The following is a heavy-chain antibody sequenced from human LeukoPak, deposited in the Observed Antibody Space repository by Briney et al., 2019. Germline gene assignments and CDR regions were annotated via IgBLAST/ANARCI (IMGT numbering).Heavy chain of an antibody. CDR1: GGTFSSYA. Sequence: SVKVSCKASGGTFSSYAISWVRQAPGQGLEWMGGIIPIFGTANYAQKFQGRVTITADKSTSTAYMELSSLRSEDTAVYYRARDVLPGGYYYMDVWGKGTTVTVSS. CDR2: IIPIFGTA. J-gene: IGHJ6*03. D-gene: IGHD3-16*01. CDR3: ARDVLPGGYYYMDV. V-gene: IGHV1-69*06.